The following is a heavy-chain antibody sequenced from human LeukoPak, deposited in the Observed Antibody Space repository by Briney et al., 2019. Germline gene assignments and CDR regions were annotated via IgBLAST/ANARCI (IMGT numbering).Heavy chain of an antibody. CDR2: IKYDGSAK. J-gene: IGHJ4*02. CDR1: GFTFSNYW. CDR3: VSGSLQSGYNFDY. V-gene: IGHV3-74*01. D-gene: IGHD3-3*01. Sequence: GGSLRLSCAASGFTFSNYWMHWVRQVPGKGLVWVSHIKYDGSAKNYADVVEGRFTICRDNDKNTLYLTMNSLRAEDTAVYCCVSGSLQSGYNFDYWGQGALVTVSS.